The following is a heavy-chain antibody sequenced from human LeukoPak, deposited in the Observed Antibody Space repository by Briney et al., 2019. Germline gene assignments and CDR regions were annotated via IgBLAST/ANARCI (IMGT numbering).Heavy chain of an antibody. CDR1: GFTLSSYG. Sequence: PGGSLRLSCAASGFTLSSYGMHWVRQAPGKGLEWVAFIRYDGSNKYYADSVKGRFTISRDNSKNTLYLQMNSLRAEDTAVYYCAKDRGYDFWSGYYTGDYFDYWGQGTLVTVSS. CDR2: IRYDGSNK. J-gene: IGHJ4*02. CDR3: AKDRGYDFWSGYYTGDYFDY. V-gene: IGHV3-30*02. D-gene: IGHD3-3*01.